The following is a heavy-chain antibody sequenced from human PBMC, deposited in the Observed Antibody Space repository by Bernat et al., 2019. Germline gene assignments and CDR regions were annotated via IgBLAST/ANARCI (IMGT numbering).Heavy chain of an antibody. Sequence: EVQLMESGGGLVQPGGSLRLSCAASGFTFSNHAMNWVRQAPGKGLEWVSGISGNGSDTYYADSVKGRFTSSRDNSKNTMYLQLNSLRAEDTAVYYCAKSETGTTCGSHYWGQGTLVTVSS. CDR3: AKSETGTTCGSHY. D-gene: IGHD1-7*01. CDR1: GFTFSNHA. CDR2: ISGNGSDT. J-gene: IGHJ4*02. V-gene: IGHV3-23*01.